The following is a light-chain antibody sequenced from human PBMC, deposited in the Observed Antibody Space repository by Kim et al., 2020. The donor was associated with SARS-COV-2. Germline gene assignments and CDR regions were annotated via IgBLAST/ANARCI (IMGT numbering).Light chain of an antibody. CDR2: GEN. CDR3: HSRDSGNHV. Sequence: SSELTQDPAVSVALGQTVRITCQGDSLRAYYATWYQQKPGQAPMLVMYGENNRPSGIPDRFSGSYSGTTASLTITGAQAEDEADYFCHSRDSGNHVFGGGTQLTVL. J-gene: IGLJ2*01. CDR1: SLRAYY. V-gene: IGLV3-19*01.